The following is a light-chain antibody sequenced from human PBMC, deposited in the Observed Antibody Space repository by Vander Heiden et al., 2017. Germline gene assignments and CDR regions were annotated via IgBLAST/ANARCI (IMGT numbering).Light chain of an antibody. Sequence: DIVMTQSPDSPAVSPGERATINCKSSQSVLYSSNNKNYLAWYQQKPGQPPKLLIYWASTRESGVPDRFSGSGSGTDFTLTISSLQAEDVAVYYCQQYYSTPCTFGQGTKLEIK. CDR1: QSVLYSSNNKNY. V-gene: IGKV4-1*01. J-gene: IGKJ2*02. CDR2: WAS. CDR3: QQYYSTPCT.